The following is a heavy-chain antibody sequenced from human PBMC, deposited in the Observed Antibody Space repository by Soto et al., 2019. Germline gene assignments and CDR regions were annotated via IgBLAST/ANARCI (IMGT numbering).Heavy chain of an antibody. CDR2: ISYDGSNK. J-gene: IGHJ3*02. Sequence: LRLSCAASVFTFSSYAMHWVRQAPVKGLEWVAVISYDGSNKYYADSVKGRFTISRDNSKNTLYLQMNSLRAEDTAVYYCARPLDADSSGYYYGDAFDIWGQGTMVTVSS. V-gene: IGHV3-30-3*01. D-gene: IGHD3-22*01. CDR3: ARPLDADSSGYYYGDAFDI. CDR1: VFTFSSYA.